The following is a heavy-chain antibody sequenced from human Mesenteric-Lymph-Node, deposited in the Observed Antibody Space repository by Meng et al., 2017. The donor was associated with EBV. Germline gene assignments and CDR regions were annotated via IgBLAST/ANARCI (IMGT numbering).Heavy chain of an antibody. CDR1: GGSISSVGFF. CDR3: ARGRDYADYLVY. J-gene: IGHJ4*02. D-gene: IGHD4-17*01. V-gene: IGHV4-30-4*01. CDR2: INDSGST. Sequence: QVQLQESGPGLVTPSQTLSLTCGVSGGSISSVGFFWSWIRQPPGKGLEWIGYINDSGSTFFNPSLKSRVTISVDTSKNQFSLKLTSVTAADTAVYYCARGRDYADYLVYWGQGTLVTVSS.